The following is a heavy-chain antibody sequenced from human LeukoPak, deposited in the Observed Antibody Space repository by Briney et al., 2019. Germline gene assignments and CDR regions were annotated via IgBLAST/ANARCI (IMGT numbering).Heavy chain of an antibody. CDR3: ARVNTVGDFWSGYYSPQPYYYYMDV. CDR2: ISSSGSTI. D-gene: IGHD3-3*01. J-gene: IGHJ6*03. Sequence: GGSLRLSCAASGFTFSDYYMSWIRQAPGKGLEWVSYISSSGSTIYYADSVKGRFTISRDNAKNSLYLQMNSLRAEDTAVYYCARVNTVGDFWSGYYSPQPYYYYMDVWGKGTTVTVSS. V-gene: IGHV3-11*04. CDR1: GFTFSDYY.